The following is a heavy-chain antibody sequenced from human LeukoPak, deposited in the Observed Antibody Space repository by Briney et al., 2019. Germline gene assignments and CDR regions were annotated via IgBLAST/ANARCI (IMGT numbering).Heavy chain of an antibody. V-gene: IGHV3-15*01. J-gene: IGHJ6*03. D-gene: IGHD1-26*01. Sequence: TGGSLRLSCAASGFTFSNAWMRWVRQAPGKGLEWVGRTKSKTDGGTTDYAAPVKGRFTISRDDSKNTLYLQMNSLKNEDTAVYYCTTVSGSYSYYYYYYYMDVWGKGTTVTVSS. CDR2: TKSKTDGGTT. CDR3: TTVSGSYSYYYYYYYMDV. CDR1: GFTFSNAW.